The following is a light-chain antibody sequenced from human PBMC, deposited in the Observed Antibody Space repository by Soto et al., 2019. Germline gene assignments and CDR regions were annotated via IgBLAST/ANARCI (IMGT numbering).Light chain of an antibody. CDR1: QSISNY. CDR3: QQSYSIPWT. Sequence: DIQMTQSPSSLSASVGDRVTITCRASQSISNYLNWYQQKPGKPPKLLIYAASSLQSGVPSRFSGSGSGRDFTLTISSLQPEDFATYYCQQSYSIPWTFGQGTKVEIK. J-gene: IGKJ1*01. V-gene: IGKV1-39*01. CDR2: AAS.